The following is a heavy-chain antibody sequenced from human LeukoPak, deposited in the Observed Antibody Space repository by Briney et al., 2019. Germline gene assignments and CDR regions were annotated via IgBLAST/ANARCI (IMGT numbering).Heavy chain of an antibody. CDR1: GGTFSSYA. J-gene: IGHJ3*02. CDR3: ARAPPYYYDSSGYFGI. D-gene: IGHD3-22*01. V-gene: IGHV1-69*13. CDR2: IIPIFGTA. Sequence: ASVKVSCKASGGTFSSYAISWVRQAPGQGLEWMGGIIPIFGTANYAQKFQGRVTITADESTSTAYMELSSLRSEDTAVYYCARAPPYYYDSSGYFGIWGQGTMVTVSS.